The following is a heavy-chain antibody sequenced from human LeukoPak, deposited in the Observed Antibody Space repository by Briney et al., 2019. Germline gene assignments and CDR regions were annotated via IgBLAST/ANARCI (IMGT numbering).Heavy chain of an antibody. Sequence: GGSLRLSCTASGFTFSTNAMSWVRQAPGKGLEWVSAVSGSGGDTYYAGSVKGRFTISRDNSKNTLYLQMNSLRAEDTAVYYCAKAAYFDFWSGGDYWGQGTLVTVSS. D-gene: IGHD3-3*01. CDR2: VSGSGGDT. CDR3: AKAAYFDFWSGGDY. J-gene: IGHJ4*02. CDR1: GFTFSTNA. V-gene: IGHV3-23*01.